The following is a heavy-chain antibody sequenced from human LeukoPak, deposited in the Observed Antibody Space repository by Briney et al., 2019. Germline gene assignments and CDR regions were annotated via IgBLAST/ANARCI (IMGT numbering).Heavy chain of an antibody. CDR2: INPNSGGT. J-gene: IGHJ4*02. Sequence: ASVKVSCKASGYTFTGYYMHWVRQAPGQGLEWMGWINPNSGGTNYAQKFQGRVTMTRDTSISTAYMELSRLRSDDTAVYYCARRRLGIAAGRTADYWGQGTLVTVSS. CDR3: ARRRLGIAAGRTADY. V-gene: IGHV1-2*02. D-gene: IGHD6-25*01. CDR1: GYTFTGYY.